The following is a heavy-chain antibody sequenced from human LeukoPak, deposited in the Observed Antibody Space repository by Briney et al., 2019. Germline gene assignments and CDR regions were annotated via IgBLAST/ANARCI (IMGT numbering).Heavy chain of an antibody. V-gene: IGHV3-9*03. CDR3: AKDGDIVATRYYFDY. J-gene: IGHJ4*02. D-gene: IGHD5-12*01. CDR1: GFTFDDYA. Sequence: GGSLRLSCAASGFTFDDYAMHWVRQAPGKGLEWVSGISWNSGSISYADSVKGRLTISRDNAKNSLYLQMNSLRAEDMALYYCAKDGDIVATRYYFDYWGQGTLVTVSS. CDR2: ISWNSGSI.